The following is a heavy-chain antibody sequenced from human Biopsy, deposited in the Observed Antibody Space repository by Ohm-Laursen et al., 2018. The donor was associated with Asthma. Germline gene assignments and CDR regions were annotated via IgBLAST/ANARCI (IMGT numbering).Heavy chain of an antibody. CDR2: IWYDGSNK. J-gene: IGHJ4*02. D-gene: IGHD3-22*01. CDR3: AKGYYYDSSGFDY. CDR1: GFTFSSYG. Sequence: SLRLSCAASGFTFSSYGMHWARQAPGKGLEWVAVIWYDGSNKYYADSVKGRFTISRDKSKNTLYMQMNSLRAEDTAVYYCAKGYYYDSSGFDYWGQGTLVTVSS. V-gene: IGHV3-33*03.